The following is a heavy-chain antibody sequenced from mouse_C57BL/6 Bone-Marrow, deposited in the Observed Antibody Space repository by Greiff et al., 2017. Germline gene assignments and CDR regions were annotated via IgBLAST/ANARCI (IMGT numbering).Heavy chain of an antibody. CDR3: AREDYGSSYEDDYYAMDY. CDR2: ISNGGGST. Sequence: EVQGVESGGGLVQPGGSLKLSCAASGFTFSDYYMYWVRQTPEKRLEWVAYISNGGGSTYYPDTVKGRFTISRDNAKNTLYLQMSRLKSEDTAMYYCAREDYGSSYEDDYYAMDYWGQGTSVTVSS. J-gene: IGHJ4*01. CDR1: GFTFSDYY. V-gene: IGHV5-12*01. D-gene: IGHD1-1*01.